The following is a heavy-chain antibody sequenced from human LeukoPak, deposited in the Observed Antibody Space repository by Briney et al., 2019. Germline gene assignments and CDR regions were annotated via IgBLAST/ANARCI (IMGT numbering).Heavy chain of an antibody. CDR3: ARLGSSGWNGPGY. V-gene: IGHV1-18*01. CDR1: GYTFTSYG. D-gene: IGHD6-19*01. J-gene: IGHJ4*02. Sequence: ASVKVSCKASGYTFTSYGISWVRQAPGQGLEWMGWISAYNGNTNYAQNLPGKVTMTTDTSMSTGYMELRSLSSDDTAVYFCARLGSSGWNGPGYWGQGTLVTVSS. CDR2: ISAYNGNT.